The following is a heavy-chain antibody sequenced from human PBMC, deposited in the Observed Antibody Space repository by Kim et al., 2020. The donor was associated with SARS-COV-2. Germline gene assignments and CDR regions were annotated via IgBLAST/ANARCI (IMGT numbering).Heavy chain of an antibody. CDR3: ARVRGSGSYYNWFAP. CDR2: IFYSGGA. CDR1: GGSISSGDYY. J-gene: IGHJ5*02. D-gene: IGHD3-10*01. V-gene: IGHV4-30-4*01. Sequence: SETLSLTCTVSGGSISSGDYYWSWIRRPPGKGLEWMGYIFYSGGAYLNPSLKSRVIISVDTSKNQIYLSLRSVTAADTAVDSCARVRGSGSYYNWFAPWG.